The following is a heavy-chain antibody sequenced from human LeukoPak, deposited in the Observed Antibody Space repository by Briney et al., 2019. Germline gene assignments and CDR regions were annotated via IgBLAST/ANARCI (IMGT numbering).Heavy chain of an antibody. V-gene: IGHV5-51*01. CDR1: EYSFTSYW. D-gene: IGHD6-13*01. J-gene: IGHJ4*02. Sequence: GQPLKISCKGSEYSFTSYWIGWVRQMLGKGLEWMEIIYPSDSDTTYSPSFQGQVTISADKSISTAYLQWSSLKASDTAMYYCARQVELDSSSWYPYYFDYWVRGTLVTVSS. CDR3: ARQVELDSSSWYPYYFDY. CDR2: IYPSDSDT.